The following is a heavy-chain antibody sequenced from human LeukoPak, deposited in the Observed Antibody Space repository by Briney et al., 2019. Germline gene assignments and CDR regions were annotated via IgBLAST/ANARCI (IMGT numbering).Heavy chain of an antibody. D-gene: IGHD3-22*01. Sequence: GGSLRLSCAASGFTFSSYGMHWVRQAPGKGLEWVAVISYDGSNKYYADSVKGRFTISRDNSKNTLYLQMNSLRAEDTAEYYCAKGTYYYDSSGYFVVWGQGTMVTVSS. V-gene: IGHV3-30*18. CDR3: AKGTYYYDSSGYFVV. CDR2: ISYDGSNK. CDR1: GFTFSSYG. J-gene: IGHJ3*01.